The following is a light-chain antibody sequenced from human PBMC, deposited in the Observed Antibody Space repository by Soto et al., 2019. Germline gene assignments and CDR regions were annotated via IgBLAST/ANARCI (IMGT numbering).Light chain of an antibody. J-gene: IGKJ4*01. Sequence: EIVLTQSPGTLSLSPGERATLSFRASQTVSSNHLAWYQQKPGQAPRLLIYGASSRATGIPDRFSGSGSGAEFTLTINRLEPEDFAVYYCHQYGISPFGGGTKVDIK. CDR3: HQYGISP. CDR1: QTVSSNH. CDR2: GAS. V-gene: IGKV3-20*01.